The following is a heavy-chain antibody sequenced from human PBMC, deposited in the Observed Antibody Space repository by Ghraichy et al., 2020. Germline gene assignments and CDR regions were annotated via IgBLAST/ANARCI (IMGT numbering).Heavy chain of an antibody. CDR1: GGSISSYY. CDR2: IYTSGST. V-gene: IGHV4-4*07. D-gene: IGHD2-15*01. CDR3: AGGELGYCSGGSCYKYPYYYYYGMDV. J-gene: IGHJ6*02. Sequence: SETLSHTCTVSGGSISSYYWSWIRQPAGKGLEWIGRIYTSGSTNYNPSLKSRVTMSVDTSKNQFSLKLSSVTAADTAVYYCAGGELGYCSGGSCYKYPYYYYYGMDVWGQGTTVTVSS.